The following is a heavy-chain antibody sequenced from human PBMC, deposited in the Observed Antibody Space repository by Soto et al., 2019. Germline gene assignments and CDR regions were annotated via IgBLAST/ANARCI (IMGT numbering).Heavy chain of an antibody. CDR3: SKDAGDASSGPFDY. D-gene: IGHD4-17*01. CDR2: ISWNSGRI. CDR1: GVTFDDFA. J-gene: IGHJ4*02. V-gene: IGHV3-9*01. Sequence: EVQVVESGGGLVQPGRSLRLSCAAFGVTFDDFAMHWVRQVPGKGLEWVSGISWNSGRIGYADSVKGRFTISRDHAENSLYLQMNSLRSEDTALYYCSKDAGDASSGPFDYWGQGTLVTVSS.